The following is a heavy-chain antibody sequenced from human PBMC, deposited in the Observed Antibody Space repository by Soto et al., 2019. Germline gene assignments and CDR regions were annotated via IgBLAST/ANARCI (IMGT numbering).Heavy chain of an antibody. V-gene: IGHV1-18*01. D-gene: IGHD2-8*01. CDR1: GYTFTSYS. Sequence: VSVKVSCKASGYTFTSYSISWVRQSPGQGLEWMGWISAYNGNTNYAQKLQGRVTMTTDTSTSTAYMELRSLRSDDTAVYYCARGAFDCNNRVCYTGCAFDIWGQGTIVTVS. CDR3: ARGAFDCNNRVCYTGCAFDI. J-gene: IGHJ3*02. CDR2: ISAYNGNT.